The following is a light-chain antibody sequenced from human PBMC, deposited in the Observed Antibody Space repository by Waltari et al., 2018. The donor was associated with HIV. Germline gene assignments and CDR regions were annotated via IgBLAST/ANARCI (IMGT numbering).Light chain of an antibody. Sequence: QSALTQPPSASGSPGQSVTISCSGTRTDVGNYNYVSWYQQHPGKAPKLIIYEVNKRPSGVPERFSGSKSGNTASLTVSGLQADDEGHYYCSSYSGINDVGVFGGGTKLTVL. CDR3: SSYSGINDVGV. J-gene: IGLJ3*02. V-gene: IGLV2-8*01. CDR1: RTDVGNYNY. CDR2: EVN.